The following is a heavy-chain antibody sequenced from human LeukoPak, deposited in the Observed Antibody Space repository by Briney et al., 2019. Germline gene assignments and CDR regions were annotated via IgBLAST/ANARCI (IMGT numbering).Heavy chain of an antibody. CDR1: GYTFTSYG. V-gene: IGHV1-18*01. D-gene: IGHD6-6*01. Sequence: ASVKVSCKASGYTFTSYGISWVRQAPGQGLEWMGWICAYNGNTNYAQKLQGRVTMTTDTSTSTAYMELRSLRSDDTAVYYCARLAARPHYYYYGMDVWGQGTTVTVSS. CDR3: ARLAARPHYYYYGMDV. J-gene: IGHJ6*02. CDR2: ICAYNGNT.